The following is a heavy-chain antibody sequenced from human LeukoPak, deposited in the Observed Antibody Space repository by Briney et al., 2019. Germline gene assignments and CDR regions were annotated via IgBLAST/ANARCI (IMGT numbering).Heavy chain of an antibody. CDR2: ISGSSSYI. J-gene: IGHJ4*02. CDR3: ARELNGYGYYFFDY. D-gene: IGHD3-16*01. V-gene: IGHV3-21*01. Sequence: GGSLRLSCAASGFTFSSHSLNWVRQAPGKGLEWVSSISGSSSYIYYSDSVRGRFTISRDNAKNSLYLQMNGLGAEDTAVYYCARELNGYGYYFFDYWGPGTLVTVSS. CDR1: GFTFSSHS.